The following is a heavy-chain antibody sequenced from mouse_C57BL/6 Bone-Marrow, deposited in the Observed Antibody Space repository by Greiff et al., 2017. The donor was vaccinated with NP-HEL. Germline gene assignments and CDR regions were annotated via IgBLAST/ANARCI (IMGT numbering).Heavy chain of an antibody. J-gene: IGHJ1*03. CDR1: GYAFSSSW. D-gene: IGHD1-3*01. V-gene: IGHV1-82*01. Sequence: VQLQQSGPELVKPGASVKISCKASGYAFSSSWMNWVKQRPGKGLVWIGRIYPGDGDTNYNGKFKGKATLTADKSSSTAYMQLSSLTSEDSAVYFCARSKLHWYFDVWGTGTTVTVSS. CDR2: IYPGDGDT. CDR3: ARSKLHWYFDV.